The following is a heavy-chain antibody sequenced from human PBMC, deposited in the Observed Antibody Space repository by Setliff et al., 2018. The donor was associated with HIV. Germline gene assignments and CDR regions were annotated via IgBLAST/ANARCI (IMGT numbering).Heavy chain of an antibody. J-gene: IGHJ2*01. V-gene: IGHV4-38-2*02. CDR3: ARHDGTYCGGDCYLLGYFDL. Sequence: PSETLSLTCTVSGGSITGHYWSWIRQPPGKGLEWIGSIYHSGSTYYNPSLKSRVTISVDTSKNQFSLNLSSVTAADTAVYYCARHDGTYCGGDCYLLGYFDLWGRGTLVTVSS. D-gene: IGHD2-21*02. CDR1: GGSITGHY. CDR2: IYHSGST.